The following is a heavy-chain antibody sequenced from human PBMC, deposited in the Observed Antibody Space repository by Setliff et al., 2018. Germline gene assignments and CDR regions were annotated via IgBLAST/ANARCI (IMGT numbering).Heavy chain of an antibody. J-gene: IGHJ6*02. CDR3: ARGSLSAFGELSGYYYYGMDV. V-gene: IGHV3-30-3*01. Sequence: GGSLRLSCAASGFTFSSCAMSWVRQAPGKGLEWVAVISYDGSNKYYADSVKGRFTISRDNSKNTLYLQMNSLRAEDTAVYYCARGSLSAFGELSGYYYYGMDVWGQGTTVTVS. D-gene: IGHD3-10*01. CDR1: GFTFSSCA. CDR2: ISYDGSNK.